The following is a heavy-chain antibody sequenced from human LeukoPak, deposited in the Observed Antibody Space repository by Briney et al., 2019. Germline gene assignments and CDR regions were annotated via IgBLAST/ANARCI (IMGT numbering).Heavy chain of an antibody. CDR2: ISYDGSNK. CDR1: GFTFSSYD. Sequence: QPGGSLRLSCAASGFTFSSYDMHWVRQAPGKGLEWVAVISYDGSNKYYADSVKGRFTISRDNSKNTLYLQMNSLRADDTAVYYCAKDDPNDYMPWIYWGQGTLVTVSS. CDR3: AKDDPNDYMPWIY. D-gene: IGHD4-11*01. J-gene: IGHJ4*02. V-gene: IGHV3-30-3*01.